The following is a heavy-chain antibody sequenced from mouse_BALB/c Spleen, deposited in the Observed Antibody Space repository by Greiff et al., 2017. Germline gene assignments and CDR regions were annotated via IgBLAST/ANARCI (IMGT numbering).Heavy chain of an antibody. J-gene: IGHJ2*01. CDR3: ARHRHAFDD. CDR1: GFTFSSYG. CDR2: ISSGGSYT. D-gene: IGHD3-1*01. V-gene: IGHV5-6*01. Sequence: EVKLVESGGDLVKPGGSLKLSCAASGFTFSSYGMSWVRQTPDKRLEWVATISSGGSYTYYPDSVKGRFNISRDNAKNTLYLQMSSLKSEDTAMYYCARHRHAFDDWGQGTTLTVAS.